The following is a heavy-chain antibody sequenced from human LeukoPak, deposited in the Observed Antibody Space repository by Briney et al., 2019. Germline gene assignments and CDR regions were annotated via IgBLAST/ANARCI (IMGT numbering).Heavy chain of an antibody. CDR3: ARGITMVRGVVGAYYYYMDV. V-gene: IGHV3-21*01. Sequence: GSLSLSCAASGFTFSSYSMNWVRQAPGKGLEWVSSISSSSSYIYYADSVKGRFTISRDNAKNSLYLQMNSLRAEDTAVYYCARGITMVRGVVGAYYYYMDVWGKGTTVTISS. D-gene: IGHD3-10*01. CDR1: GFTFSSYS. CDR2: ISSSSSYI. J-gene: IGHJ6*03.